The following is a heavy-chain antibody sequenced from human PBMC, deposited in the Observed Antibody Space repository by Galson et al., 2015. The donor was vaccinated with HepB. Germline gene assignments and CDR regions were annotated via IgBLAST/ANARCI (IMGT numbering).Heavy chain of an antibody. J-gene: IGHJ6*02. CDR3: ARRIAAAGRRWNGGLDV. CDR2: IDPSNSYT. D-gene: IGHD6-13*01. V-gene: IGHV5-10-1*01. CDR1: GYSFTNYW. Sequence: QSGAEVKKPGESLRISCKGSGYSFTNYWINWVRQMPGKGLEWMGRIDPSNSYTNYNPAFQGHVIISADKSISTSYLQWGSLRASDTAIDYCARRIAAAGRRWNGGLDVWGQGTTVTVSS.